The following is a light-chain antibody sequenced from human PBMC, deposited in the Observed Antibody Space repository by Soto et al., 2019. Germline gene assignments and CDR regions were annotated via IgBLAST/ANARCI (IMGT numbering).Light chain of an antibody. CDR1: QSVSNNY. CDR2: GAS. J-gene: IGKJ1*01. CDR3: QQYGSPGT. V-gene: IGKV3-20*01. Sequence: EIVMTQSPGTLSLSPGERATLSGRDSQSVSNNYLAWYQQKPGQAPRLLIYGASNTATGIPDRFSGSGSRNDFTLTISRLEPEDSAVDYCQQYGSPGTFGQGTQVDIK.